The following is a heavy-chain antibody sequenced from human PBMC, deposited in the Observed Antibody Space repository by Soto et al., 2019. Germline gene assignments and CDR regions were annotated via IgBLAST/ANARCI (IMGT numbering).Heavy chain of an antibody. CDR3: AKIVGGGSHHDAFDI. V-gene: IGHV3-23*01. J-gene: IGHJ3*02. CDR2: TGGGGVST. D-gene: IGHD2-15*01. CDR1: GFTFRSYA. Sequence: EVQLLESGGGLVEPGGSLRLSCAASGFTFRSYAMTWVRQAPGKGLEWVSYTGGGGVSTYYADSVKGRFTISRDDSKNPLYLQMNSLRAEDTALYYCAKIVGGGSHHDAFDIWGQGTMVTVSS.